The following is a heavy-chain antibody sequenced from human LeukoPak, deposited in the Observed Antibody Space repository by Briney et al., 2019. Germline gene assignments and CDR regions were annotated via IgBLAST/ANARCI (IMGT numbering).Heavy chain of an antibody. J-gene: IGHJ4*02. CDR1: GFNFGSDA. V-gene: IGHV3-30*19. Sequence: GGSLRLSCTASGFNFGSDATHWVRQAPGKGLEWVAVISYDGSNKYYADSVKGRFTISRDNSKNTLYLQMNSLRAEDTAVYYCARGLGSSWYSSHYWGQGTLVPVSS. D-gene: IGHD6-13*01. CDR3: ARGLGSSWYSSHY. CDR2: ISYDGSNK.